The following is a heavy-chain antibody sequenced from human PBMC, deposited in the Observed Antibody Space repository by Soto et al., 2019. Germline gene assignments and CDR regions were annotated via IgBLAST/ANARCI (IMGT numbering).Heavy chain of an antibody. Sequence: PGGSLRLSCTASGFTFGDYAMSWVRQAPGKGLEWVGFIRSKAYGGTTEYAASVKGRFTISRDDSKSIAYLQMNSLKTEDTAVYYCTRAGTTDFGGVFNTPTYYFDYWGQGTLVTVSS. CDR2: IRSKAYGGTT. CDR1: GFTFGDYA. CDR3: TRAGTTDFGGVFNTPTYYFDY. V-gene: IGHV3-49*04. J-gene: IGHJ4*02. D-gene: IGHD1-7*01.